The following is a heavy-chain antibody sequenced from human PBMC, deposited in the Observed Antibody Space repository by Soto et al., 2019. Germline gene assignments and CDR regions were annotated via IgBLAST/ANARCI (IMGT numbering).Heavy chain of an antibody. CDR3: SSTLGARFDY. J-gene: IGHJ4*02. CDR1: GYTFTSQN. CDR2: INPSVGSK. Sequence: QVQLVQSGAEVKKPGASVKVSCKASGYTFTSQNMHWVRQAPGQGLEWMGVINPSVGSKTYAQKFQGRVTMTRDTSTSTVYMEVSSLRSEDTAVYYCSSTLGARFDYWGQGTLVTVSS. V-gene: IGHV1-46*03. D-gene: IGHD1-26*01.